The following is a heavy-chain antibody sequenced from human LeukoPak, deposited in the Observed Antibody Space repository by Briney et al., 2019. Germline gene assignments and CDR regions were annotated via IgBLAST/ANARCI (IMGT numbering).Heavy chain of an antibody. CDR3: ARVPYYYYMDV. CDR2: ISSSGSTI. V-gene: IGHV3-48*04. J-gene: IGHJ6*03. Sequence: GGPLRLSCAASGFTFSSYSMNWVRQAPGKGLEWVSYISSSGSTIYYADSVKGRFTISRDNAKNSLYLQMNSLRAEDTAVYYCARVPYYYYMDVWGKGTTVTVSS. CDR1: GFTFSSYS.